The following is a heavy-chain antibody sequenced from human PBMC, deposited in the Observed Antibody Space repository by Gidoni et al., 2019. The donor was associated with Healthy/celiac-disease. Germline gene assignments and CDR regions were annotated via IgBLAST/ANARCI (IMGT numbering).Heavy chain of an antibody. D-gene: IGHD2-21*02. CDR2: ISYDGSNK. CDR1: GFTFSSYG. CDR3: AKAGRNCGGDCYSNFDY. J-gene: IGHJ4*02. V-gene: IGHV3-30*18. Sequence: QVQLVESGGGVVQPGRSLRLSCAASGFTFSSYGMHWVRQAPGKGLEWVAVISYDGSNKYYADSVKGRFTISRDNSKNTLYLQMNSLRAEDTAVYYCAKAGRNCGGDCYSNFDYWGQGTLVTVSS.